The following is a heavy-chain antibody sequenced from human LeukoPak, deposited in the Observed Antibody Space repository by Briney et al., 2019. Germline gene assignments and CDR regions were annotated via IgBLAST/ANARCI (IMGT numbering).Heavy chain of an antibody. D-gene: IGHD5-18*01. V-gene: IGHV3-74*01. CDR1: GFTISSYW. Sequence: GGSPRLSCEASGFTISSYWIHWVRQAPGKGLVWVSRINIDGTTTTYADSVKGRFTISRDNAKNTVYLQMNSLWAEDTAVYYCAREAWIQLRAGPFDYWGQGTLVTVSP. CDR3: AREAWIQLRAGPFDY. CDR2: INIDGTTT. J-gene: IGHJ4*02.